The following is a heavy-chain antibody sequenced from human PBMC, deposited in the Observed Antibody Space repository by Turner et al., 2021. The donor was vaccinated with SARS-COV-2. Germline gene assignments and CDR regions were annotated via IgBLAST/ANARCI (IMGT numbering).Heavy chain of an antibody. CDR3: AKGSYYDILTGYYGLDY. V-gene: IGHV3-30*18. Sequence: VQLLESGGGLVQPGGSLRLSCAASGFTFSRYGMNWVRQAPGKGLEWVAVISYDGSNKYYADSVKGRFTISRDNSKNTLYLQMNSLRAEDTAVYYCAKGSYYDILTGYYGLDYWGQGTLVTVSS. J-gene: IGHJ4*02. CDR1: GFTFSRYG. D-gene: IGHD3-9*01. CDR2: ISYDGSNK.